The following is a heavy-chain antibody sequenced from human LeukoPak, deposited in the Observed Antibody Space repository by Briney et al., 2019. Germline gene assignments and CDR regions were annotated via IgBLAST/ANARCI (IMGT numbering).Heavy chain of an antibody. CDR3: ASSPSWVRGVGDAFDI. V-gene: IGHV1-18*01. Sequence: ASVKVSCKASGYTFTSYGISWVRQAPGQGLEWMGWISAYNGNTNYAQKLQGRVTMTTDTSTSTAYMELRSLRSEDTAVYYCASSPSWVRGVGDAFDIWGQGTMVTVSS. CDR1: GYTFTSYG. J-gene: IGHJ3*02. D-gene: IGHD3-10*01. CDR2: ISAYNGNT.